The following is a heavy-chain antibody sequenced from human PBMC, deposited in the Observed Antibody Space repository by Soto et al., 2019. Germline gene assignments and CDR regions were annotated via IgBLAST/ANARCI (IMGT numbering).Heavy chain of an antibody. CDR3: ARHGSGSSGYYYYYGMDV. J-gene: IGHJ6*02. CDR1: GYSFTSYW. Sequence: PGESLKISCKGSGYSFTSYWIGWVRQMPGKSLEWMGIIYPGDSDTRYSPSFQGQVTISADKSISTAYLQWSSLKASDTAMYYCARHGSGSSGYYYYYGMDVWGQGTTVTVSS. V-gene: IGHV5-51*01. CDR2: IYPGDSDT. D-gene: IGHD1-26*01.